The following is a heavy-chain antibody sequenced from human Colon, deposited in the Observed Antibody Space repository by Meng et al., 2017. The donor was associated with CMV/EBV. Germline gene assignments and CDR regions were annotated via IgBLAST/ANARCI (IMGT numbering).Heavy chain of an antibody. CDR1: GFTFTGHY. Sequence: QVQLVQSGAEVKEPGASVKVSCKASGFTFTGHYMHWVRQAPGQGLEWMGWIDANSGGTNYAQKIQGRLTMTRDTSISTVYMELNRLRSDDTAVYFCARDGIRGVFFFDYWGQGTLVTVSS. V-gene: IGHV1-2*02. CDR2: IDANSGGT. D-gene: IGHD1-14*01. J-gene: IGHJ4*02. CDR3: ARDGIRGVFFFDY.